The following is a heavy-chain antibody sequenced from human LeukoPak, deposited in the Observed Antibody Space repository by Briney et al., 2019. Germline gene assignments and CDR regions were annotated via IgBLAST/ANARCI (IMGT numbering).Heavy chain of an antibody. CDR3: ARYCSGGSCYAAHDY. Sequence: GESLKISCKGSGYSFTSYWISWVRQMPRKGLAWMGRIDPSDSYTNYSPSFQGHVTISADKSISTAYLQWSSLKASDTAMYYCARYCSGGSCYAAHDYWGQGTLVTVSS. CDR2: IDPSDSYT. J-gene: IGHJ4*02. V-gene: IGHV5-10-1*01. D-gene: IGHD2-15*01. CDR1: GYSFTSYW.